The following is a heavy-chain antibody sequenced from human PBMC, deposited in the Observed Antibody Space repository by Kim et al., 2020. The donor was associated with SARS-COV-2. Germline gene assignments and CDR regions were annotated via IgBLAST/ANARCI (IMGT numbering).Heavy chain of an antibody. D-gene: IGHD3-16*01. CDR3: ASVGVGNGGVFDF. J-gene: IGHJ4*02. CDR1: GFAFSDYY. CDR2: ISSSGSTK. V-gene: IGHV3-11*04. Sequence: GGSLRLSCAASGFAFSDYYMSWIRQAPGKGLEWVSYISSSGSTKNYADSLKGRFTISRDNAKNSLYLQMTSLRAEDTAVYYCASVGVGNGGVFDFWGQGTLVTVSS.